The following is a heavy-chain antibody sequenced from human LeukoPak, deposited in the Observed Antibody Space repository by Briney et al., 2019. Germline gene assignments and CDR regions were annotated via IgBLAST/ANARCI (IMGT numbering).Heavy chain of an antibody. CDR2: ISWNSGSI. V-gene: IGHV3-9*01. CDR3: TKGSPIGYFQH. J-gene: IGHJ1*01. CDR1: GFTFDDYA. Sequence: GGSLRLSCAASGFTFDDYAMHWVRQAPGKGLEWVSGISWNSGSIGYADSVKGRFTISRDNAKNSLYLQMNSLRAEDTALYYCTKGSPIGYFQHWGQGTLVTVSS.